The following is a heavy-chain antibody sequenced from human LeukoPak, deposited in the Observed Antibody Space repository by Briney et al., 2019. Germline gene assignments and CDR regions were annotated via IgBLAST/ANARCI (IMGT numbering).Heavy chain of an antibody. CDR2: ISSSGSTI. CDR1: GFTFSSYE. CDR3: ARESGYSSSGLDY. Sequence: GGSLRLSCAASGFTFSSYEMNWVRQAPGKGLEWVSYISSSGSTIYYADSVKGRFTISRDNAKNSLYLQMNSLRAGDTAVYYCARESGYSSSGLDYWGQGTLVTVSS. D-gene: IGHD6-19*01. V-gene: IGHV3-48*03. J-gene: IGHJ4*02.